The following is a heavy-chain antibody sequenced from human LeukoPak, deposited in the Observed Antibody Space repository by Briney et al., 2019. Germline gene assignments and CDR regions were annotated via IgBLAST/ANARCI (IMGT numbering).Heavy chain of an antibody. V-gene: IGHV3-7*01. J-gene: IGHJ4*02. CDR3: TRDFGGGVVVTAIVD. CDR1: GFTFSNYW. CDR2: IKPDGSVK. D-gene: IGHD2-21*02. Sequence: GGSLRLSCAASGFTFSNYWMSWVRQAPGKGLEWVANIKPDGSVKYYVDSVKGRFTISRDNAKNSLFLQMNSLRAEDTATYYYTRDFGGGVVVTAIVDWGQGTLVTVSS.